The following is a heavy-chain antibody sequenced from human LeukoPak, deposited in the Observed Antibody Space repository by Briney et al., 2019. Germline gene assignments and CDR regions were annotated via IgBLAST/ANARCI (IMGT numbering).Heavy chain of an antibody. Sequence: GGSLRLSCAASGFSFKDYYFSWIRRAPGKGLEWVSFINVNGAAMYYADSVKGRFTISRDNAKNSIYLEMNSLRAEDTAVYYCARGPRILAAGSYYFDYWGQGSLVTVSS. CDR3: ARGPRILAAGSYYFDY. D-gene: IGHD6-13*01. V-gene: IGHV3-11*01. CDR2: INVNGAAM. J-gene: IGHJ4*02. CDR1: GFSFKDYY.